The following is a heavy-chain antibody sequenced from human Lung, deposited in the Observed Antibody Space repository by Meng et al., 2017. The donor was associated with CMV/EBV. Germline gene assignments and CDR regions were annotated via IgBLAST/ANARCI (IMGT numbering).Heavy chain of an antibody. CDR2: ISTRGSI. CDR3: ARAVADKANFDY. Sequence: QKHSPALMNSPETLSLPCTASDESMNTFYCSWTRQAAGKGLACIGLISTRGSIHYNPSLTSRVTLSVDTSKNQISLQLSSVTAADTAVYYCARAVADKANFDYWGQGTLVTVSS. J-gene: IGHJ4*02. D-gene: IGHD6-19*01. V-gene: IGHV4-4*07. CDR1: DESMNTFY.